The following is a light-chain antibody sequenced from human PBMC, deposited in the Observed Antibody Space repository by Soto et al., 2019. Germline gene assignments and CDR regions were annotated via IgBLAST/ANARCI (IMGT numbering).Light chain of an antibody. CDR2: AAS. V-gene: IGKV1-39*01. J-gene: IGKJ2*01. CDR1: QHISVS. CDR3: QPTFTTPHT. Sequence: DIRMTQSPSSLSASVGDRVTITCRASQHISVSLNWYQQKPGEAPKLLMYAASTLPSGVPSRFSGSGSGTDFTLTISSLQPGDFASYYCQPTFTTPHTFGQGTKLEIK.